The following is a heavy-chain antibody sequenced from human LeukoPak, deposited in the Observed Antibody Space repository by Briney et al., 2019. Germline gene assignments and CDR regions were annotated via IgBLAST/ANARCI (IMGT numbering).Heavy chain of an antibody. V-gene: IGHV4-59*01. CDR3: ARWGRPNFDY. CDR2: ISDSGST. CDR1: GGSIRGYS. D-gene: IGHD7-27*01. Sequence: PSETLSLTCTVSGGSIRGYSWSWLRQPPGKGLERLGYISDSGSTKYNPSLKTRIIISLDTSKNHFSLKLSSATAADTAVYYCARWGRPNFDYWGQGTLVTVSS. J-gene: IGHJ4*02.